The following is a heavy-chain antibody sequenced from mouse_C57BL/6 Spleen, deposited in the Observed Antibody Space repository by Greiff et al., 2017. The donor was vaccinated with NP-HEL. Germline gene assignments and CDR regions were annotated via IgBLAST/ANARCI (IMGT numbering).Heavy chain of an antibody. CDR1: GYTFTDYY. CDR2: INPNNGGT. V-gene: IGHV1-26*01. Sequence: VQLQQSGPELVKPGASVKISCKASGYTFTDYYMNWVKQSHGKSLEWIGDINPNNGGTSYNQKFKGKATLTVDKSSSTAYMELRSLTSEDSAVYYCARDSSGYETWFAYWGQGTLVTVSA. CDR3: ARDSSGYETWFAY. J-gene: IGHJ3*01. D-gene: IGHD3-2*02.